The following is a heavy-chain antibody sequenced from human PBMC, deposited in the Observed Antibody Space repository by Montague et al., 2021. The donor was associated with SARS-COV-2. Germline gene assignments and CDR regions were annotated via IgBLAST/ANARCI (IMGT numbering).Heavy chain of an antibody. CDR3: ARWDPRTLTLIGLRGKSASDY. V-gene: IGHV4-34*01. D-gene: IGHD4-23*01. Sequence: SETLSLTCAVYGGSFSGYYWTWIRQSPGKGLEWIAEINHSGTTNYNFNPSLRSRVTISVDTSKSQFSLKLSSVTAADTGVYYCARWDPRTLTLIGLRGKSASDYWGQGNLVTVSS. J-gene: IGHJ4*02. CDR1: GGSFSGYY. CDR2: INHSGTT.